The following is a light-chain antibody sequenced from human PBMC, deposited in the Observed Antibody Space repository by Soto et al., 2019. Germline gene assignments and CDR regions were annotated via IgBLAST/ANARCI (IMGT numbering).Light chain of an antibody. CDR3: QQSYRTPPT. Sequence: DIQMTQSPSSLSASVGDRVTITCRASQSISSYLNWYQQKPGKAPKLLIYAASSLQSGVPSRFSGSGSGTDFTLTISSLQPEDFATYSCQQSYRTPPTFGQGTKV. V-gene: IGKV1-39*01. J-gene: IGKJ1*01. CDR1: QSISSY. CDR2: AAS.